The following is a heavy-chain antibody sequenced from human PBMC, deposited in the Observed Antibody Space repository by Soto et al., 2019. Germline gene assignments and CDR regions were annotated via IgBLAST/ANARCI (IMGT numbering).Heavy chain of an antibody. D-gene: IGHD3-22*01. V-gene: IGHV4-39*01. CDR3: VSPEGYYDSSGYTLDF. CDR1: GDSIGSSTYY. CDR2: MFYSGNT. J-gene: IGHJ4*02. Sequence: SETLSLTCTVSGDSIGSSTYYWGWIRQPPGKGLEWIGSMFYSGNTYYNPSLKSRVTLSIDTSKNQFSLKLNSVTAADTAVYYCVSPEGYYDSSGYTLDFLGQGTLVTVS.